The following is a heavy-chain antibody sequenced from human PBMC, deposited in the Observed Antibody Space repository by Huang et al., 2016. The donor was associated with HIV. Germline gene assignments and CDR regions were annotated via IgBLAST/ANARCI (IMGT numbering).Heavy chain of an antibody. Sequence: EVQLVESGGALVQPGGSLKLSCVVSGFDFSKYSMNWVRQAPGKGLELVSYISGTSSNRYYADSVKGRFTISRDKAKNSVFLQMRSLRAEDTALYYCARTEMEYYYGSSGYYPDYWGQGTQVTVSS. CDR3: ARTEMEYYYGSSGYYPDY. CDR2: ISGTSSNR. J-gene: IGHJ4*02. CDR1: GFDFSKYS. V-gene: IGHV3-48*01. D-gene: IGHD3-22*01.